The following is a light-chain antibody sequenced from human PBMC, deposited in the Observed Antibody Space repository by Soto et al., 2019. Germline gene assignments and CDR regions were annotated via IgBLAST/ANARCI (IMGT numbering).Light chain of an antibody. CDR1: QNIFTY. V-gene: IGKV1-5*01. Sequence: DIHMTQSPSTLSASVGDRVTISCRASQNIFTYLAWYQQKPGKAPKLLIFDASTLQTGVPSRFTGSGSGRKFTLTISGLQFGDFATYFCQQLSHYPYTFGQGTKVDIK. J-gene: IGKJ2*01. CDR3: QQLSHYPYT. CDR2: DAS.